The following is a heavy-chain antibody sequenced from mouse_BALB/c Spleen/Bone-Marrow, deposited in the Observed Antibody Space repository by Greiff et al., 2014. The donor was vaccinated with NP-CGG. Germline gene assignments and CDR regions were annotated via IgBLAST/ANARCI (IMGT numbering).Heavy chain of an antibody. CDR2: IDPYDSET. CDR3: ARSYDGYYVDY. CDR1: GYTFTSYW. D-gene: IGHD2-3*01. Sequence: QVQLQQSGAELVRPGASAKLSCKASGYTFTSYWMNWIKQRPEQGLEWTGRIDPYDSETHYNLKFKDKAILTVDKSSSTAYMQLSSLTSEDSAVYYCARSYDGYYVDYWGQGTTLTVSS. J-gene: IGHJ2*01. V-gene: IGHV1-52*01.